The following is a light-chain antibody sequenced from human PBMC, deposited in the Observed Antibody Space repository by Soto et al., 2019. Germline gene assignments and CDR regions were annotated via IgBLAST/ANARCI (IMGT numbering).Light chain of an antibody. CDR1: QGICFY. CDR2: LTP. V-gene: IGKV1-9*01. CDR3: QHYNSYPLT. Sequence: RQSPPPLSVSPVDGAHSSCRASQGICFYLAWYQHKPGKTPRLLIYLTPTSDLGVPSRFSGSGSGTEFTLTISSLQPEDFATYYCQHYNSYPLTFGGGTKVDIK. J-gene: IGKJ4*02.